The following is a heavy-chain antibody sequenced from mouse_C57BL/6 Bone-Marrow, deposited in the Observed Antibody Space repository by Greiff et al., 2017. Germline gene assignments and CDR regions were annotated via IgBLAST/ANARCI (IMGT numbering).Heavy chain of an antibody. J-gene: IGHJ2*01. V-gene: IGHV1-69*01. D-gene: IGHD2-2*01. CDR1: GYTFTSYW. CDR3: ARGYGLCDY. Sequence: VQLQQPGAELVMPGASVKLSCKASGYTFTSYWMHWVKQRPGQGLEWIGEIDPSASYNNYNQKFKGKSTLTVDKSSSEAYMQLSSLTSEDSAVDYGARGYGLCDYWGQGTTLTVSS. CDR2: IDPSASYN.